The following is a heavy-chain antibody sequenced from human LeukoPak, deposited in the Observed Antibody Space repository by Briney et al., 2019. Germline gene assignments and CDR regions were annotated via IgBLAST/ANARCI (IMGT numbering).Heavy chain of an antibody. J-gene: IGHJ3*02. V-gene: IGHV5-10-1*01. CDR1: GYNFTNYW. Sequence: GESLKISCKGSGYNFTNYWIGWVRQMPGKGLGWRGRIDPSDSYNNYGPYFQGHVTISADKSISTACLQWSSLKASDTAMYYCARLRVRGVIGAFDIWGQGTMVTVSS. CDR3: ARLRVRGVIGAFDI. CDR2: IDPSDSYN. D-gene: IGHD3-10*01.